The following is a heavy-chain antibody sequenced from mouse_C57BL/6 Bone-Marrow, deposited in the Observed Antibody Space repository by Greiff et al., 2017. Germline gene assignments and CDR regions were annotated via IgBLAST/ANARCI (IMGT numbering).Heavy chain of an antibody. V-gene: IGHV1-81*01. CDR1: GYTFTSYG. J-gene: IGHJ1*03. Sequence: QVQLQQSGAELARPGASVKLSCKASGYTFTSYGISWVKQRTGQGLEWIGEIYPRSGNTYYNEKFKGKATLTADKSSSTAYIELRSLTSEDSAVYFCARLGLPWYFDVWGTGTTVTVSS. D-gene: IGHD2-2*01. CDR3: ARLGLPWYFDV. CDR2: IYPRSGNT.